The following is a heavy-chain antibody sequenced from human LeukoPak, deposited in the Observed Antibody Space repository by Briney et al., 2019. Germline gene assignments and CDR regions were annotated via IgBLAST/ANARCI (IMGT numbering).Heavy chain of an antibody. CDR3: ARDSSGPFDY. V-gene: IGHV4-39*07. Sequence: SETLSLTCTVSGGSISSSGYYWGWIRQPPGKGLEWIGSMYYSGSTYYNPSLKSRVTISVDTSKNHFSLKLSSVTAADTAVYYCARDSSGPFDYWGQGTLVTVSS. CDR1: GGSISSSGYY. J-gene: IGHJ4*02. D-gene: IGHD3-22*01. CDR2: MYYSGST.